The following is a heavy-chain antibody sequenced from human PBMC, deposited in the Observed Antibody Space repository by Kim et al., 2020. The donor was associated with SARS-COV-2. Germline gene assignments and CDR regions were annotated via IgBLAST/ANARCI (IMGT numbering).Heavy chain of an antibody. CDR1: GFTFSSFA. D-gene: IGHD3-16*01. CDR2: IGGSGRRT. Sequence: GGSLRLSCAASGFTFSSFAMGWVRHTPGKGLEWVSTIGGSGRRTFYADSVKGRFTVSRDNSRNTLYLQMNSLRADDTAVYYCAKAKGMITTNYCFDYWGPGSQVTVSA. J-gene: IGHJ4*02. V-gene: IGHV3-23*01. CDR3: AKAKGMITTNYCFDY.